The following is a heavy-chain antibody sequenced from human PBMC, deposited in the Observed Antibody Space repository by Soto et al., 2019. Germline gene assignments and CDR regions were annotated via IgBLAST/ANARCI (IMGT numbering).Heavy chain of an antibody. J-gene: IGHJ4*02. V-gene: IGHV3-23*01. D-gene: IGHD3-16*01. Sequence: GGSLRLSCAASGFTFRSYAMSWVRQAPGKGLEWVSLISGSGGGTYYADSVKGRFTISRDNAKNSLFLQMNSLRPEDTALYYCAKDMKWGGMTRIHYFDSWGQGTQVTVSS. CDR2: ISGSGGGT. CDR1: GFTFRSYA. CDR3: AKDMKWGGMTRIHYFDS.